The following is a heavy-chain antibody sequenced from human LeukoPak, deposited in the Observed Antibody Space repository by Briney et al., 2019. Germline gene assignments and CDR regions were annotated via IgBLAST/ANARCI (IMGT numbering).Heavy chain of an antibody. D-gene: IGHD2-15*01. CDR2: INPNSGGT. J-gene: IGHJ6*03. CDR1: GYTFTGYY. Sequence: GASVKVSCKASGYTFTGYYMHWVRQAPGQGLEWMGWINPNSGGTNYAQKFQGRVTMTRDTSISTAYMELSRLRSDDTAVYYCARVWWPSLTPYYYYYMDVWGKGTTVTVSS. V-gene: IGHV1-2*02. CDR3: ARVWWPSLTPYYYYYMDV.